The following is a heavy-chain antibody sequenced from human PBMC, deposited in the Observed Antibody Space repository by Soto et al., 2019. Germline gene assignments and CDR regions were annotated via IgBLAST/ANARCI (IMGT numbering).Heavy chain of an antibody. Sequence: QVQLVQSGAEVTQPGASVKVSCKTSGYTFTEYGISWFRQAPGQGLEWMGWISPYNGKTNYIQEFQDRVTITTDTSSTTGYMDLRTLKSDDTAIYFCARADYGDTKIYSFDHWGQGTLVTVSS. V-gene: IGHV1-18*01. CDR3: ARADYGDTKIYSFDH. D-gene: IGHD4-17*01. J-gene: IGHJ4*02. CDR1: GYTFTEYG. CDR2: ISPYNGKT.